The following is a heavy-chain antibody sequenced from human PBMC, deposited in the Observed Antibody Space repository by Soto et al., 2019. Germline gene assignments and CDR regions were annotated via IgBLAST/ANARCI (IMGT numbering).Heavy chain of an antibody. V-gene: IGHV3-23*01. D-gene: IGHD6-13*01. CDR2: ISSSGETT. J-gene: IGHJ6*02. Sequence: EVQLLESGGGLVQPGGSLRLSCAASGFTCSSFAMTWVRQAPGEGLEWVSSISSSGETTYYSDSVKGRFTISRDISKNMVYLQMTSLRAEDTAVYFCVQDWTGNSCPCMVVWGQGTTVTVSS. CDR1: GFTCSSFA. CDR3: VQDWTGNSCPCMVV.